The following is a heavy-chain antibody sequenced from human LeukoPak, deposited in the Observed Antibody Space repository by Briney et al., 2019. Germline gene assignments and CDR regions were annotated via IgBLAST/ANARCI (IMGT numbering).Heavy chain of an antibody. CDR2: INTDGSST. J-gene: IGHJ5*02. Sequence: GGSLRLSCAASGFTFNNYWMHWVRQAPGKGLVWVSHINTDGSSTSYADSVKGRFTITRDNAKNTLYLQMNSLRAEDTAVYYCARGGIVVVPAATGGDWFDPWGQGTLVTVSS. CDR1: GFTFNNYW. CDR3: ARGGIVVVPAATGGDWFDP. V-gene: IGHV3-74*01. D-gene: IGHD2-2*01.